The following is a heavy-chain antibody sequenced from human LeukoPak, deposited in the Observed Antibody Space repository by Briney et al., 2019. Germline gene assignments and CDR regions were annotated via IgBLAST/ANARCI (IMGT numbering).Heavy chain of an antibody. J-gene: IGHJ3*02. Sequence: SETLSLTCTVSGGSISSYYWSWIRQPPGKGLEWIGYIYYSGSTNYNPSLKSRVTISVDTSKNQFSLKLSSVTAADTAVYYCARVSRAELRYFDRLLSGAFDIWRQGTMVTVSS. CDR3: ARVSRAELRYFDRLLSGAFDI. CDR2: IYYSGST. D-gene: IGHD3-9*01. V-gene: IGHV4-59*01. CDR1: GGSISSYY.